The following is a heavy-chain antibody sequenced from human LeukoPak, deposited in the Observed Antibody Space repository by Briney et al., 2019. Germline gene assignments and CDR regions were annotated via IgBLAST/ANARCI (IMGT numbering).Heavy chain of an antibody. CDR3: AKGISNWGNLDY. CDR1: GFTFSSYA. V-gene: IGHV3-23*01. Sequence: LPGGSLRLSCAASGFTFSSYAMSWVRQAPGKGLEWVSAISGSGGSTYYADSVKGRFTISRDNSQNTLYLLMNSLRADDTAVYYCAKGISNWGNLDYWGQGTLVTVSS. D-gene: IGHD7-27*01. CDR2: ISGSGGST. J-gene: IGHJ4*02.